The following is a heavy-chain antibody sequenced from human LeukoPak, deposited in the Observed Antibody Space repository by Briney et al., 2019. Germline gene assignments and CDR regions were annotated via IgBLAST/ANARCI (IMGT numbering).Heavy chain of an antibody. CDR1: GFTFSNYW. CDR2: IKPDGSEK. J-gene: IGHJ4*02. Sequence: GGSLRLSCAASGFTFSNYWMTWVRQAPGKGLEWVANIKPDGSEKYYVDSVKGRFTISRDNAKKSLYLQMNSLRAEDTAVYYCARGKWEPLDYWGQGTLVTVSS. D-gene: IGHD1-26*01. V-gene: IGHV3-7*01. CDR3: ARGKWEPLDY.